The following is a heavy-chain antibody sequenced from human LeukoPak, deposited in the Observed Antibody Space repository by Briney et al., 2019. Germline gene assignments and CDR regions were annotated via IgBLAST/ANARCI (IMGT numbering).Heavy chain of an antibody. CDR1: GGSISSYY. CDR2: IYYSGST. J-gene: IGHJ6*03. D-gene: IGHD5-18*01. V-gene: IGHV4-59*01. CDR3: AGGYSYSYYYYYMDV. Sequence: SETLSLTCTVSGGSISSYYWSWVRQPPGKGLEWIGYIYYSGSTNYNPSLKSRVTISVDTSKNQFSLKLSSVTAADTAVYYCAGGYSYSYYYYYMDVWGKGTTVTISS.